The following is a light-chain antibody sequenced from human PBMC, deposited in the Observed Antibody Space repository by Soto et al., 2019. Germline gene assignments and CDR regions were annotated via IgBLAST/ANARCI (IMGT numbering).Light chain of an antibody. V-gene: IGLV2-8*01. CDR1: SGDVGGYDY. CDR3: SSYAGSDNPYV. CDR2: EVT. J-gene: IGLJ1*01. Sequence: QSALTHPPSASGSPGHSVTISCTGTSGDVGGYDYVSWYQQHPGKAPKLMIYEVTKRPLGVPDRFSGSKSGNTASLTVSGLQAEDEADYYCSSYAGSDNPYVFGTGTKVTVL.